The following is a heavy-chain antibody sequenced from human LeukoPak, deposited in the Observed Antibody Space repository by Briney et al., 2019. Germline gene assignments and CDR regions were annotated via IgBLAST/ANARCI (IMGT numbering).Heavy chain of an antibody. CDR2: MNPKSGNT. CDR1: GYTFTNYD. J-gene: IGHJ6*03. V-gene: IGHV1-8*01. CDR3: ATRYSSSSLWYYYMDV. D-gene: IGHD6-6*01. Sequence: GASVKVSCKASGYTFTNYDINWVRQASGQGLEWMGWMNPKSGNTGYAQKFQGRVTITADESTSTAYMELSSLRSEDTAVYYCATRYSSSSLWYYYMDVWGKGTTVTVSS.